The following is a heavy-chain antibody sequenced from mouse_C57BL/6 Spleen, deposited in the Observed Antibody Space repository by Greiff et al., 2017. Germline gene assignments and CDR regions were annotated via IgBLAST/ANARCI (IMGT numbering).Heavy chain of an antibody. Sequence: VQLQQPGAELVMPGASVKLSCKASGYTFTSYWMHWVKQRPGQGLEWIGEIDPSDSYTNYNQKFKGKSTLTVDKSSSTAYMQLSSLTSEDSAVYYFARGGGFDYWGQGTTLTVSS. V-gene: IGHV1-69*01. CDR2: IDPSDSYT. CDR3: ARGGGFDY. J-gene: IGHJ2*01. CDR1: GYTFTSYW.